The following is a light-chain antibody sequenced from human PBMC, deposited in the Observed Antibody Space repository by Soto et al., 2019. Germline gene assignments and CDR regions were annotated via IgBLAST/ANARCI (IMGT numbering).Light chain of an antibody. Sequence: EIVMTQSPATLSVSPGERATLSCTASQSVSSNLAWYQQKPAQAPRLIXYDASNRATGIPARFSGSGSGTDLTLTISSLETEDFAVYYCQQRSNWPPITFGQGTRLEIK. CDR2: DAS. CDR1: QSVSSN. V-gene: IGKV3-11*01. J-gene: IGKJ5*01. CDR3: QQRSNWPPIT.